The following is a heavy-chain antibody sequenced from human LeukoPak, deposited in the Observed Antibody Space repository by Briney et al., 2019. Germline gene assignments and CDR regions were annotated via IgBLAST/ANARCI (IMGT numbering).Heavy chain of an antibody. V-gene: IGHV3-48*01. CDR1: GFTFSSYS. CDR3: ATATPYSGSYY. J-gene: IGHJ4*02. Sequence: GGSLRLSCAASGFTFSSYSMNWVRQAPGKGLEWVSYISSSSSTIYYADSVKGRFTISRDNAKNSLYLQMNSLRAEDTAVYYCATATPYSGSYYWGQGTLVTVSS. CDR2: ISSSSSTI. D-gene: IGHD1-26*01.